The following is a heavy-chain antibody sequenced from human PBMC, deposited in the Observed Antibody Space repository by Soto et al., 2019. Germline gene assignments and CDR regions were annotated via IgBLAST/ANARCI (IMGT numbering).Heavy chain of an antibody. CDR1: GFTFSDHF. V-gene: IGHV3-72*01. CDR2: TKNRANSYTT. D-gene: IGHD6-13*01. J-gene: IGHJ4*02. CDR3: ARAGLRSDTNEYSSTWIDY. Sequence: EVQLVESGGGLVQAGGSLRLSCAASGFTFSDHFMDWVRQAPGKGLEWVGRTKNRANSYTTDYAASVKGRFTISRDDSKNSLYLQMNSLKTEDTAVYHCARAGLRSDTNEYSSTWIDYWGQGTLVTVSS.